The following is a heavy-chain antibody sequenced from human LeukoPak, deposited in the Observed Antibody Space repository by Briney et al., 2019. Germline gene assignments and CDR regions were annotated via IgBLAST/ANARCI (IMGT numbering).Heavy chain of an antibody. J-gene: IGHJ6*03. CDR2: ISNVGTI. Sequence: GGSLRLSCAASGFTFRSYALTWVRQAPGKGLEWVSEISNVGTINYADSVKGRFTMSRDNSKNTLYLQMNSLRAEDTAVYHCAKNGGHPTENCYMDAWGKGTTVTVSS. D-gene: IGHD4-17*01. CDR1: GFTFRSYA. CDR3: AKNGGHPTENCYMDA. V-gene: IGHV3-23*01.